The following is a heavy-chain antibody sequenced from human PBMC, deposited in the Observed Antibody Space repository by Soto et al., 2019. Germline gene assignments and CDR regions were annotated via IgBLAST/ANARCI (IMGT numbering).Heavy chain of an antibody. V-gene: IGHV3-33*01. D-gene: IGHD6-19*01. CDR3: ARTKAVAAKTHYYFDY. CDR1: VFTFSSYG. J-gene: IGHJ4*02. Sequence: GGSLRLSCAASVFTFSSYGMHWVRQAPGKGLEWVALIWYDGTNKYYADSVKGRFTISRDNSKNTLYLQMNSLRAEDTAVYYCARTKAVAAKTHYYFDYWGQGTLVTVSS. CDR2: IWYDGTNK.